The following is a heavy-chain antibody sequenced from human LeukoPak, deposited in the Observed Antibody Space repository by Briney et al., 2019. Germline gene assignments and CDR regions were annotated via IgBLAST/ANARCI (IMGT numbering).Heavy chain of an antibody. D-gene: IGHD2-2*01. V-gene: IGHV3-23*01. CDR2: ISGSGGST. CDR3: AKGFYCSSSTCLDY. Sequence: GGSLRLSCAASGFTFSSYGMSWVHQAPGKGLEWVSAISGSGGSTYYADSVKGRFTISRDNSKNTLYLQMNSLRAEDTAVYYCAKGFYCSSSTCLDYWGQGTLVTVSS. CDR1: GFTFSSYG. J-gene: IGHJ4*02.